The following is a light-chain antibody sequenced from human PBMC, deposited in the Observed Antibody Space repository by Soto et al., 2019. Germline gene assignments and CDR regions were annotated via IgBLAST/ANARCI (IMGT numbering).Light chain of an antibody. CDR3: QQCNNRRFT. Sequence: EIVMTQSPATLSVSPGERGTLSCRASQSFSSSLAWYQQKPGQAPRLLIYDASTRATGIPARFSGSGSGRDVTVSISSLQSEDFADYYFQQCNNRRFTFGGGTKVEI. CDR2: DAS. V-gene: IGKV3-15*01. CDR1: QSFSSS. J-gene: IGKJ4*01.